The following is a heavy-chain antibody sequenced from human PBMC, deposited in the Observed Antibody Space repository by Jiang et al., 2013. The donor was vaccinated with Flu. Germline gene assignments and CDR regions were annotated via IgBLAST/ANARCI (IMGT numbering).Heavy chain of an antibody. CDR3: ARMPTGNIFGYFDN. V-gene: IGHV4-39*07. J-gene: IGHJ4*02. D-gene: IGHD5-24*01. Sequence: SLKSRVTISVDTSNNQFSLKVSSVTADDTAVYYCARMPTGNIFGYFDNWGQGTLVTVSS.